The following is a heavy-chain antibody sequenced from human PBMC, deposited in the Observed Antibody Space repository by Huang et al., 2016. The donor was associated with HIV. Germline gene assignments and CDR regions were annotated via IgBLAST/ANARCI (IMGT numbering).Heavy chain of an antibody. D-gene: IGHD3-10*01. CDR1: GYRFRSNW. V-gene: IGHV5-51*01. CDR3: ARLIGSPSFYYGLDV. CDR2: IYPSDSDT. J-gene: IGHJ6*02. Sequence: EVQLVQSGAEVKKPGESLKISCKGSGYRFRSNWIGWVRQMPGKGLEWMGIIYPSDSDTRYSPSFQGQVTISADKAINTAYLQWSSLKASDTAMYYCARLIGSPSFYYGLDVWGQGTTVTVSS.